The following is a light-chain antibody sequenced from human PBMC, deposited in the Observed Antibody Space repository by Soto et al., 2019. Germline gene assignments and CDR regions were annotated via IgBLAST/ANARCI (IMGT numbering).Light chain of an antibody. CDR3: QQYYSTPLT. J-gene: IGKJ3*01. CDR2: WAS. V-gene: IGKV4-1*01. Sequence: DIVMTQSPDSLAVSLGERATINCKSSQSVLYSSNNKNYLAWYQQKPGQPPKLLIYWASTRESGVPDRFSGSGSGTDFTLTISSRQAEDGAVYYCQQYYSTPLTFGPGTKVDIK. CDR1: QSVLYSSNNKNY.